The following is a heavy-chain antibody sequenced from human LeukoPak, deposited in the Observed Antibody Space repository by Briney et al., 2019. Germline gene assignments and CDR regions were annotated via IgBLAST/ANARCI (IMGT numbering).Heavy chain of an antibody. V-gene: IGHV3-21*01. J-gene: IGHJ5*02. D-gene: IGHD1-26*01. Sequence: SSISSSSSYIYYADSVKGRFTISRDNAKNSLYLQMNSLRAEDTAVYYCARDSGRDTFDPWGQGTLVTVSS. CDR2: ISSSSSYI. CDR3: ARDSGRDTFDP.